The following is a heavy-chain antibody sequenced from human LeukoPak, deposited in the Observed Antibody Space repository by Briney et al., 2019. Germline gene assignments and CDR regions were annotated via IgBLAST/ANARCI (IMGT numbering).Heavy chain of an antibody. V-gene: IGHV4-34*01. CDR2: INHSGST. D-gene: IGHD3-22*01. Sequence: SETLSLTCAVYGGSFSGYYWSWIRQPPGKGLEWIGEINHSGSTNYNPSLKSRVTISVDTSKNQFSLKLSSVTATDTAVYYCARGGYYRSFDYWGQGTLVTVSS. CDR3: ARGGYYRSFDY. CDR1: GGSFSGYY. J-gene: IGHJ4*02.